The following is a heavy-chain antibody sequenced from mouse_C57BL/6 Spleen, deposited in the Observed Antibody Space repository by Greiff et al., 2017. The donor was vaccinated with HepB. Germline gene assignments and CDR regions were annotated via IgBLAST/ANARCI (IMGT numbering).Heavy chain of an antibody. V-gene: IGHV14-2*01. CDR2: IDPEDGET. CDR3: VPLYYYGSSSYAMDY. J-gene: IGHJ4*01. D-gene: IGHD1-1*01. Sequence: VQLQQSGAELVKPGASVKLSCTASGFNIKDSYMHWVKQRTEQGLEWIGRIDPEDGETKYAPKFQGKATITADTSSNTAYLQLSSLTSEDTAVYYCVPLYYYGSSSYAMDYWGQGTSVTVSS. CDR1: GFNIKDSY.